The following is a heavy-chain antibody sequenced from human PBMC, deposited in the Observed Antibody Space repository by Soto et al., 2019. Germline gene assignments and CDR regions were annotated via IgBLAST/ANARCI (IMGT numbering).Heavy chain of an antibody. CDR2: ISGRGGIT. V-gene: IGHV3-23*01. CDR3: AKAAWFGELSGNDY. J-gene: IGHJ4*02. D-gene: IGHD3-10*01. CDR1: GFTFTTSA. Sequence: EVQLLESGGGLVQPGGSLRLSCAASGFTFTTSAMSWVRQAPGKGLEWISAISGRGGITHYADSVKGRFTISRDNSKNTLYLQMNSLRAEETAVYYCAKAAWFGELSGNDYWGQGILVTVSS.